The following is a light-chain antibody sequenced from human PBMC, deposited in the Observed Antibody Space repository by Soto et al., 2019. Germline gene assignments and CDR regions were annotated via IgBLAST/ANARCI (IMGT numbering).Light chain of an antibody. J-gene: IGKJ1*01. V-gene: IGKV1-5*03. CDR3: QQYNSYPVT. CDR2: KAS. CDR1: QSISSW. Sequence: DIQMTHSPSTLSASVGDRVTITCRASQSISSWLAWYQQKPGKAPKLLIYKASSLESGVPSRFSGSGSGTGFTLTISSLQPDDFATYYCQQYNSYPVTFGQGTKVDIK.